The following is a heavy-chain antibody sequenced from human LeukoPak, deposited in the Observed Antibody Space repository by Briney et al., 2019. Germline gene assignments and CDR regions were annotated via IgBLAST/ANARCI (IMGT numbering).Heavy chain of an antibody. CDR2: IASDGSST. D-gene: IGHD4-23*01. Sequence: GGSLRLSCAASGFIFSSYWMYWVRQAPGKGLVWVSRIASDGSSTTYADSVKGRSSISRDNAKNTLYLQMNSLRVEDTAVYYCARGRPHGNDYWGQGTLVTVSS. J-gene: IGHJ4*02. V-gene: IGHV3-74*01. CDR3: ARGRPHGNDY. CDR1: GFIFSSYW.